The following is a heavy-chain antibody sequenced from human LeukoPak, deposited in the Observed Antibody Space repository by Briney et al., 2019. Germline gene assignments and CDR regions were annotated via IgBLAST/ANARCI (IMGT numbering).Heavy chain of an antibody. V-gene: IGHV1-69*05. Sequence: ASVKVSCKASGGTFSSYAISWVRQAPGQGLEWMGGIIPIFGTANYAQKFQGRVTITTDESTSTAYMELSCLRSEDTAVYYCARIAAGTSFDLDYWGQGTLVTVSS. D-gene: IGHD6-13*01. CDR2: IIPIFGTA. CDR3: ARIAAGTSFDLDY. J-gene: IGHJ4*02. CDR1: GGTFSSYA.